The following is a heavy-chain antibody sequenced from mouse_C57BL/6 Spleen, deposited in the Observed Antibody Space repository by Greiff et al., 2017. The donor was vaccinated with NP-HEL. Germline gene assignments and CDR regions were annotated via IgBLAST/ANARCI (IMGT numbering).Heavy chain of an antibody. CDR3: ARSYYGSRVYYFDY. V-gene: IGHV1-50*01. J-gene: IGHJ2*01. CDR2: IDPSDSYT. CDR1: GYTFTSYW. D-gene: IGHD1-1*01. Sequence: QVQLQQPGAELVKPGASVKLSCKASGYTFTSYWMQWVKQRPGQGLEWIGEIDPSDSYTNYNQKFKGKATLTVDTSSSTAYMQLSSLTSEDSAVYYCARSYYGSRVYYFDYWGQGTTLTVSS.